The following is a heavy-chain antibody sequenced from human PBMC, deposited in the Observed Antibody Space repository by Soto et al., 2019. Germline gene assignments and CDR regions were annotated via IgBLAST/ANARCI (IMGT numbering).Heavy chain of an antibody. Sequence: GGSLRLSCAASGFTFSSYAMSWVRQAPGKGLEWVSAISGSGGSTYYADSVKGRFAISRDNSKNTLYLQMNSLRAEDTAVYYCARYYDSSGYYLVDYWGQGTLVTVSS. CDR1: GFTFSSYA. J-gene: IGHJ4*02. D-gene: IGHD3-22*01. CDR3: ARYYDSSGYYLVDY. V-gene: IGHV3-23*01. CDR2: ISGSGGST.